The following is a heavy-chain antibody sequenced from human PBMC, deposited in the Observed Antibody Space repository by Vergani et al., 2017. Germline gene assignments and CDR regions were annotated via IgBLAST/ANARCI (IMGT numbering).Heavy chain of an antibody. D-gene: IGHD1-14*01. CDR1: GNRFTAYS. Sequence: QVQLVQSGAEVKRPGASVKVSCKASGNRFTAYSMHWVREAPGQGLEWMGRINLNNGDTQYAPKFQGRVTMTRDTSISTCYMELNSLRSDDTAVYYCATNDRARQPPGGYWGQGSLVTVSS. V-gene: IGHV1-2*06. J-gene: IGHJ4*02. CDR2: INLNNGDT. CDR3: ATNDRARQPPGGY.